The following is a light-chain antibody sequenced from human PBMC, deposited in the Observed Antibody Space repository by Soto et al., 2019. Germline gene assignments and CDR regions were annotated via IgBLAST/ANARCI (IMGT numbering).Light chain of an antibody. V-gene: IGKV1-5*01. CDR3: QQLNSYPPFT. J-gene: IGKJ3*01. CDR1: QSLNSL. Sequence: DIQMTQSPSTLSASVGDRVTITCRASQSLNSLLAWYQQKPGRAPKLLIYDASTLESGVPSRFSGSGSGTEFTLTISSLQPEDFATYYCQQLNSYPPFTFGPGTKVDIK. CDR2: DAS.